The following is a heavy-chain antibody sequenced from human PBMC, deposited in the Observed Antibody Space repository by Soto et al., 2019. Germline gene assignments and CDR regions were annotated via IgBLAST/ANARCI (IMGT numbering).Heavy chain of an antibody. Sequence: ASVKVSCKASGYTFTSYDINWVRQATGQGLEWMGWMNPNSGNTGYAQKFQGRVTMTRNTSIGTAYMELSSLRSEDTAVYYCARASRFEWLLSYYYYYYYGMDVWGQGTTVTVSS. CDR3: ARASRFEWLLSYYYYYYYGMDV. J-gene: IGHJ6*02. CDR2: MNPNSGNT. CDR1: GYTFTSYD. V-gene: IGHV1-8*01. D-gene: IGHD3-3*01.